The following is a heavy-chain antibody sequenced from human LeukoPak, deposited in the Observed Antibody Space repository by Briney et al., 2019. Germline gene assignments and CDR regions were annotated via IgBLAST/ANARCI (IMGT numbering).Heavy chain of an antibody. CDR3: ARDLLRNVPTVTPGY. V-gene: IGHV1-69*04. J-gene: IGHJ4*02. Sequence: GASVKVSCKASGYTFTSYGISWVRQAPGQGLEWMGRIIPILGIANYAQKFQGRVTITADKSTSTAYMELSSLRSEDTAVYYCARDLLRNVPTVTPGYWGQGTLVTVSS. CDR1: GYTFTSYG. CDR2: IIPILGIA. D-gene: IGHD4-17*01.